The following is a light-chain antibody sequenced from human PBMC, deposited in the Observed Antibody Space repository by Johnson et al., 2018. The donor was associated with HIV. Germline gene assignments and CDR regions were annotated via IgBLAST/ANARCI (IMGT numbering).Light chain of an antibody. V-gene: IGLV1-51*01. Sequence: QSVLTQPPSVSAAPGQRVTISCSGSSSNIGNNFVSWYQQLPGPAPKVLIYDNDQRPSGIPDRFTGSKTGSSVTLGITGLATGDEPEYYCGTWDSSLSGVFGTGTKVTVL. J-gene: IGLJ1*01. CDR2: DND. CDR3: GTWDSSLSGV. CDR1: SSNIGNNF.